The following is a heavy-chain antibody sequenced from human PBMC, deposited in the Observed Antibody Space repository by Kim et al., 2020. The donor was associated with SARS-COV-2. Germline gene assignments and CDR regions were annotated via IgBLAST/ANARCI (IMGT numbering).Heavy chain of an antibody. CDR3: ASSGAAGY. CDR2: DGSTT. V-gene: IGHV3-74*01. Sequence: DGSTTSYADTVKDRFTISRDNTKNTVSLQMNSLRVEDTAVYYCASSGAAGYWGQGTLVTVSS. J-gene: IGHJ4*02. D-gene: IGHD1-26*01.